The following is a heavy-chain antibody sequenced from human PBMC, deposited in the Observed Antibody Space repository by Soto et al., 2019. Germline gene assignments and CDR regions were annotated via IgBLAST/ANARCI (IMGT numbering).Heavy chain of an antibody. CDR1: GYTFTGYY. CDR3: ARGDHSSSWSPFDY. V-gene: IGHV1-2*04. CDR2: INPNSGGT. J-gene: IGHJ4*02. D-gene: IGHD6-13*01. Sequence: ASVKVSCKASGYTFTGYYMHWVRQAPGQGLGWMGWINPNSGGTNYAQKFQGWVTMTRDTSISTAYMELSRLRSDDTAVYYCARGDHSSSWSPFDYWGQGTLVTVSS.